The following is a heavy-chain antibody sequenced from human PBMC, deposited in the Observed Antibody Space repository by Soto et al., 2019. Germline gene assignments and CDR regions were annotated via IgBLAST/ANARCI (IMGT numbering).Heavy chain of an antibody. J-gene: IGHJ4*02. D-gene: IGHD3-3*01. V-gene: IGHV3-33*01. CDR2: IWYDGSNK. Sequence: GESLKISCAASGFTFSSYGMHWVRQAPGKGLEWVAVIWYDGSNKYYADSVKGRFTISRDNSKNTLYLQMNSLRAEDTAVYYCAREGGTYYDFWSGYLNRGIFDYWGQGTLVTVSS. CDR3: AREGGTYYDFWSGYLNRGIFDY. CDR1: GFTFSSYG.